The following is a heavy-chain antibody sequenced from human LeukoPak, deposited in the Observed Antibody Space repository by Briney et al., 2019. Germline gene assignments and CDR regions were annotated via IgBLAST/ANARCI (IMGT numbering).Heavy chain of an antibody. Sequence: SETLSLTCTVSGGSISSYYWSWIRQPPGKGLEWIGYIYYSGSTNYNPSLKSRVTISVDTSKNQFSLKLSSVTAADTAVYYCARGRYGSGSYYEDYFDYWGQGTLVTVSS. CDR1: GGSISSYY. J-gene: IGHJ4*02. CDR3: ARGRYGSGSYYEDYFDY. V-gene: IGHV4-59*12. CDR2: IYYSGST. D-gene: IGHD3-10*01.